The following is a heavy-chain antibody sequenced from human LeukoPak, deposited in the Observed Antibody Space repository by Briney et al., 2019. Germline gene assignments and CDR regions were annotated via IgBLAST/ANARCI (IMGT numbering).Heavy chain of an antibody. J-gene: IGHJ3*02. CDR1: GFTFSTYW. D-gene: IGHD5-12*01. V-gene: IGHV3-7*04. Sequence: GGALRLSCAASGFTFSTYWMTWGRQAPGEGLEWGAKVKEDGSEKYYVDSVKGRFPISRDNTKNSLYLQMDSLRAEDTAVYFCARVRLVTTQYDAFAMWGQGTMVTVSS. CDR2: VKEDGSEK. CDR3: ARVRLVTTQYDAFAM.